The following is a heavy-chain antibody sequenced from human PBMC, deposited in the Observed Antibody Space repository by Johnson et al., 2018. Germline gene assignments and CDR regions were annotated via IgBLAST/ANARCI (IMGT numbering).Heavy chain of an antibody. Sequence: QVQLVESGGGLVQPGGSLRLSCAASGFIFSSYGMYWVRQAPGKGLEWVAVIWHDGSNKYYADSVKGRFTISRENSKNTLYLQMNSLGAEDTAVYYCARDKGSGSYSGPSFWGQGTMVTVSS. CDR2: IWHDGSNK. V-gene: IGHV3-33*08. CDR3: ARDKGSGSYSGPSF. D-gene: IGHD3-10*01. CDR1: GFIFSSYG. J-gene: IGHJ3*01.